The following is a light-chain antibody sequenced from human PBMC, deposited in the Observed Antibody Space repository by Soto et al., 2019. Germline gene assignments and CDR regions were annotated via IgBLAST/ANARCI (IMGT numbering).Light chain of an antibody. V-gene: IGKV1-5*03. CDR3: QYYNNYCWT. J-gene: IGKJ1*01. CDR1: QSISSW. Sequence: DIQLTQSPSTLSASVGDRVTITCRASQSISSWLAWYQQKPGKAPKFLIYKTSNLESGAPSRFSDSGSGTEFTLTISSLQPDDFATYYCQYYNNYCWTFGQGTKVEIK. CDR2: KTS.